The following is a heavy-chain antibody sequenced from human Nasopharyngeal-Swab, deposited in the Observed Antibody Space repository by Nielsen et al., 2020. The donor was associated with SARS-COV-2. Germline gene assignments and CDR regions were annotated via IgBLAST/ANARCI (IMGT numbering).Heavy chain of an antibody. CDR3: TRCGGGCYSGRDY. V-gene: IGHV3-73*01. J-gene: IGHJ4*02. D-gene: IGHD2-15*01. Sequence: GESLKISCAASGFTFSDSAIHWVRQASGKVLEWVGRVRSKVNNYATAYSASVKGRFIIFRDDPTNTAYLQMNSLKTEDTAMYYCTRCGGGCYSGRDYWGQGTLVTVSS. CDR2: VRSKVNNYAT. CDR1: GFTFSDSA.